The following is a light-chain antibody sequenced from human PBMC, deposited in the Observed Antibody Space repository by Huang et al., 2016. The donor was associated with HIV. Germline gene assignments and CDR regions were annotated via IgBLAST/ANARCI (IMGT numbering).Light chain of an antibody. J-gene: IGKJ4*01. CDR3: MQSLQSLT. CDR2: MAS. CDR1: PGLVHDNGYSY. Sequence: DIVMTQSPLSLPVTPGEPASISCRSSPGLVHDNGYSYLDWYLQKPGQSPQVLIYMASVRAPGIPDRFSGGGSGTNFTLEINRVDAEDVGTYYCMQSLQSLTFGGGTRLEIK. V-gene: IGKV2-28*01.